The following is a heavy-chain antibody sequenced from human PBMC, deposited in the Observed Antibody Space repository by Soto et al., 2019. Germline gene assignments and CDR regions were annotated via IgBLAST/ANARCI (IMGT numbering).Heavy chain of an antibody. J-gene: IGHJ4*02. D-gene: IGHD6-19*01. CDR3: ASSGWWYFDY. CDR1: GGSISSSSYY. CDR2: IYYSGST. V-gene: IGHV4-39*01. Sequence: PETLSLTCTVSGGSISSSSYYWGWIRQPPGKGLEWIGSIYYSGSTYYNPSLKSRVTISVDTSKNQFSLKLSSVTAADTAVYYCASSGWWYFDYWGQGTLVTVSS.